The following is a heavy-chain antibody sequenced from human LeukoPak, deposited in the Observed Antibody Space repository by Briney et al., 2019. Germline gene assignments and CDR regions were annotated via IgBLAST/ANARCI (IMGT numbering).Heavy chain of an antibody. D-gene: IGHD1-26*01. V-gene: IGHV3-74*01. Sequence: GGSRRLSCAASGFTFSDYWMHWVRQVPGKGLVWVSRINTDGSMTHYADSVKGRFTVSRDNAKNTLYLQMNSLRVEDMAVYYCARIIVGATGIDYWGQGTLVTVSS. J-gene: IGHJ4*02. CDR1: GFTFSDYW. CDR2: INTDGSMT. CDR3: ARIIVGATGIDY.